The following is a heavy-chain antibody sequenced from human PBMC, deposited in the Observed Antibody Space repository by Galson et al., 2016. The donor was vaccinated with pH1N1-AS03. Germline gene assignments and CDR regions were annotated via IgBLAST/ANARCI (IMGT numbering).Heavy chain of an antibody. J-gene: IGHJ6*02. V-gene: IGHV3-48*03. Sequence: SLRLSCAASGLTFSSYSMNWVRQAPRKGLEWVSYISSSGTTIYYADSVKGRFTISRDNANNSLSLQMHRLRAEDTAVYYCARGACEPPNYSYYYGLDVWGHGTTVSVSS. CDR1: GLTFSSYS. D-gene: IGHD1-14*01. CDR2: ISSSGTTI. CDR3: ARGACEPPNYSYYYGLDV.